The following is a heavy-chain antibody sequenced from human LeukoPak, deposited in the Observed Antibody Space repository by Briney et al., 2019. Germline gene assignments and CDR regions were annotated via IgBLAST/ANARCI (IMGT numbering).Heavy chain of an antibody. Sequence: SETLSLTCTVSGGSISSYYWSWIRQPPGKGLEWIGYIYYSGSTNHNPSLKSRVTISVDTSKNQFSLKLSSVTAADTAVYYCARRYSSTSSIVLDPWGQGTLVTVSS. D-gene: IGHD2-2*01. J-gene: IGHJ5*02. CDR3: ARRYSSTSSIVLDP. CDR2: IYYSGST. CDR1: GGSISSYY. V-gene: IGHV4-59*01.